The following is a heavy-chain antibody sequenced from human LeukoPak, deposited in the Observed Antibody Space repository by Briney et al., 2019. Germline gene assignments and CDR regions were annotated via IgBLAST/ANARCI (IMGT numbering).Heavy chain of an antibody. D-gene: IGHD5-24*01. CDR2: IWYDGSNK. J-gene: IGHJ5*02. CDR3: AKDDEMATA. CDR1: GFTFSSYG. V-gene: IGHV3-33*06. Sequence: GGSLRLSCAASGFTFSSYGMHWVRQAPGKGLEWVAVIWYDGSNKYYADSVKGRFTISRDNSKNTLYLQMNSLRAEDTAGYYCAKDDEMATAWGQGTLVTVSS.